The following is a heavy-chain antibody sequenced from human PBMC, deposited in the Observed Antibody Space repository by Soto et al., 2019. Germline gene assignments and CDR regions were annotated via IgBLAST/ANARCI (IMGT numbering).Heavy chain of an antibody. CDR1: GYTFTSYG. V-gene: IGHV1-18*01. D-gene: IGHD3-16*01. CDR3: ARMGDVPYYYYGMDV. Sequence: QVQLVQSGAEVKKPGASVKVSCKASGYTFTSYGITWVRQAPGQGLEWLGWINGYNGNTNYAQKLQGRVTMTTDTSPXTAYMELRSLRPDDTAVYYCARMGDVPYYYYGMDVWGQGTTVTVSS. CDR2: INGYNGNT. J-gene: IGHJ6*02.